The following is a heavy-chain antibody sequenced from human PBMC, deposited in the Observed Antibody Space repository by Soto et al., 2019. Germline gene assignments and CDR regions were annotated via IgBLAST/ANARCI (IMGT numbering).Heavy chain of an antibody. CDR3: ARLQQRRHAFDI. V-gene: IGHV4-59*08. CDR1: GGSISSYY. J-gene: IGHJ3*02. Sequence: PSETLSLTCTVSGGSISSYYWSWIRQPPGKVLEWIGYIYYSGSTNYNPSLKSRVTISVDTSKNQFSLKLSSVTAADTAVYYCARLQQRRHAFDIWGQGTMVTVSS. CDR2: IYYSGST. D-gene: IGHD6-13*01.